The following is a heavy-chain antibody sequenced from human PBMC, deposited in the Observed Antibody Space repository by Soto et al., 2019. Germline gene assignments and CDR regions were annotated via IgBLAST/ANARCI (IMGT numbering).Heavy chain of an antibody. Sequence: SETLSLTCAVYGGSFSGYYWSWIRQPPGKGLEWIGEINHSGSTNYNPSLKSRVTISVDTSKNQFSLKLSSVTAADTAVYYCARGGELLHFDYWGQGTLVTVSS. CDR2: INHSGST. CDR1: GGSFSGYY. V-gene: IGHV4-34*01. D-gene: IGHD3-16*01. CDR3: ARGGELLHFDY. J-gene: IGHJ4*02.